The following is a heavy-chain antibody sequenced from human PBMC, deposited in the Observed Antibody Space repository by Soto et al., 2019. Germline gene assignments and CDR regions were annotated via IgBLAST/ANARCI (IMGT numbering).Heavy chain of an antibody. D-gene: IGHD2-2*01. CDR2: IIPIFGTA. Sequence: QVQLMQSGAEVKKPGSSVKVSCKASGGTFSSYAISWVRQAPGQGLEWMGGIIPIFGTANYAQKFQGRVTITADESTSTAYMELSSLRSEDTAVYYCARVVPAARIAYYYGMDVWGQGTTVTVSS. V-gene: IGHV1-69*01. CDR1: GGTFSSYA. J-gene: IGHJ6*02. CDR3: ARVVPAARIAYYYGMDV.